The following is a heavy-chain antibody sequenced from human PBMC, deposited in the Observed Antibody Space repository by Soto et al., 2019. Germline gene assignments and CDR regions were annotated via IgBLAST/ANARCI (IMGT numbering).Heavy chain of an antibody. CDR2: IYYSGST. J-gene: IGHJ6*02. Sequence: SETLSLTCTVSGGSISSYYWSWIRQHPGKGLEWIGYIYYSGSTYYNPSLKSRVTISVDTSKNQFSLKLSSVTAADTAVYYCARAGRGYCSGGSCYSGLHGMDVWGQGTTVTVSS. CDR1: GGSISSYY. V-gene: IGHV4-59*06. CDR3: ARAGRGYCSGGSCYSGLHGMDV. D-gene: IGHD2-15*01.